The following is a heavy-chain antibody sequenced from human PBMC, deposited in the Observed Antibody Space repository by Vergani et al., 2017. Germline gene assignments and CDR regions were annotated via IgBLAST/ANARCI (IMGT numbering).Heavy chain of an antibody. D-gene: IGHD6-13*01. CDR1: GYSFTSYW. V-gene: IGHV5-51*03. J-gene: IGHJ5*02. CDR2: IYPGDSDT. Sequence: EVQLVQSGAEVKKPGESLKISCKGSGYSFTSYWIGWVRQMPGKGLEWMGIIYPGDSDTRYSPSFQGQVTISADKSISTAYLQWSSLKASDTAMYYCARLRAQQLVPRWYNWFDPWGQGTLVTVSS. CDR3: ARLRAQQLVPRWYNWFDP.